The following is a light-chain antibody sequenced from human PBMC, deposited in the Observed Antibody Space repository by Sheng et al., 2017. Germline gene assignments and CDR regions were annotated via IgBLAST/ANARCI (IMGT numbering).Light chain of an antibody. CDR2: DAS. Sequence: EIVLTQSPATLSLSPGERATLSCRASQSVSSYLAWYQQQPGQAPRLLIYDASNRAXGIPARFSGSGSGTDFTLTISSLEPEDFAVYYCQERSNWPYIFGQGTKLEIK. J-gene: IGKJ2*01. V-gene: IGKV3-11*01. CDR3: QERSNWPYI. CDR1: QSVSSY.